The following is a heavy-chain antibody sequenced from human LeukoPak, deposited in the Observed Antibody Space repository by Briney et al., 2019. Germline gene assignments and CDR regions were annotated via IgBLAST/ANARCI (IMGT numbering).Heavy chain of an antibody. CDR1: GFTFGDYA. J-gene: IGHJ4*02. V-gene: IGHV4-34*01. Sequence: GSLRLSCTASGFTFGDYAMSWIRQPPGKGLEWIGEINHSGSTNYNPSLKSRVTISVDTSKNQFSLKLSSVTAADTAVYYCARRSGGGPFDYWGQGTLVTVSS. CDR2: INHSGST. D-gene: IGHD3-10*01. CDR3: ARRSGGGPFDY.